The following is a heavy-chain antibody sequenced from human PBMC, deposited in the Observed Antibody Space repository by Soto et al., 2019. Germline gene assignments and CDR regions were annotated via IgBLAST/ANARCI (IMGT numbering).Heavy chain of an antibody. V-gene: IGHV3-30*18. Sequence: HPGGSLRLSCAASGSIFSSYGMHWVRQAPGKGLEWVAVTSYDGRNTNYADSVRGRFTISRDNSKNTLYLQMNSLRAEDTAVYYCAKDGGPVYCNSPGCSAKHFDYWGQGTLVTVSS. D-gene: IGHD2-2*01. J-gene: IGHJ4*02. CDR3: AKDGGPVYCNSPGCSAKHFDY. CDR1: GSIFSSYG. CDR2: TSYDGRNT.